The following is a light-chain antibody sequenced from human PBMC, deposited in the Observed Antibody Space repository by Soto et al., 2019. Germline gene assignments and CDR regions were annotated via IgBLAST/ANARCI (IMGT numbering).Light chain of an antibody. CDR3: QQYNNWWT. Sequence: EILLTQSPAIVSFSPGETATLSCRASQSMSSNLAWYQQKPGQDPRLLIYGASSGATGIPDRFSGSGSGTDFTLTISSLQSEDFAVYYCQQYNNWWTFGQGTKVDIK. V-gene: IGKV3D-15*01. CDR2: GAS. J-gene: IGKJ1*01. CDR1: QSMSSN.